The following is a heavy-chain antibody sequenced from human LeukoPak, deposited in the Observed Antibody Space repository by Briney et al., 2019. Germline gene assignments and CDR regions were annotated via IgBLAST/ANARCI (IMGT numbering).Heavy chain of an antibody. D-gene: IGHD3-10*01. J-gene: IGHJ6*02. CDR3: VRDITMVRGVLADYYYGMDV. Sequence: GASVKVSCKASGYTFTSYYIHWVRQAPGQGLEWMGIINPSGGSTSYAQKFQGRVTMTRDTSTSTVYMELSSLRSEDTAVYYCVRDITMVRGVLADYYYGMDVWGQGTTVTVSS. CDR1: GYTFTSYY. CDR2: INPSGGST. V-gene: IGHV1-46*01.